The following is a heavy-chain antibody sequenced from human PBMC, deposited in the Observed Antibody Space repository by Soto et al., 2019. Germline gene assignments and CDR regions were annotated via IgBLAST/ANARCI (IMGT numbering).Heavy chain of an antibody. J-gene: IGHJ6*03. CDR3: ARVGLVTYYDYIWGSYRSYYYYYMDV. D-gene: IGHD3-16*02. Sequence: ASVKVSCKASGYTFTSYDINWVRQATGQGLEWMGWMNPNSGNTGYAQKFQGRVTMTRNTSISTAYVELSSLRSEDTAVYYCARVGLVTYYDYIWGSYRSYYYYYMDVWGKGTTVTVS. V-gene: IGHV1-8*01. CDR2: MNPNSGNT. CDR1: GYTFTSYD.